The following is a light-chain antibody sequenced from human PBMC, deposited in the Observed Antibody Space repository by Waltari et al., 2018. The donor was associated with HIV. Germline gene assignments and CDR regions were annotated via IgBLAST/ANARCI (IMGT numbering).Light chain of an antibody. J-gene: IGKJ1*01. Sequence: DIQMTQSPSSLSASVVNRVTITCRASQSISSNLHWYQQKPGKAPKLLIYAASSLQSGVPSRFSGSGSGTDFTLTISSLQPEDFATYYCQQSYSTPRTFGQGTKVEIK. V-gene: IGKV1-39*01. CDR2: AAS. CDR1: QSISSN. CDR3: QQSYSTPRT.